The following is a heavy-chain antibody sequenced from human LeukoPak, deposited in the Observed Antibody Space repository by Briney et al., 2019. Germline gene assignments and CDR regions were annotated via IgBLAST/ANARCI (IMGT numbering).Heavy chain of an antibody. Sequence: GESLKISCKGSGYSFRNYWIGWVRQMPGKGLEWMGIIYCSDSETKYSPSFQGQVTISADKSISTAYLQWNNLKASDTAMYYCARGDGDYYFDYWGQGTLVTISS. D-gene: IGHD4-17*01. CDR1: GYSFRNYW. CDR2: IYCSDSET. CDR3: ARGDGDYYFDY. J-gene: IGHJ4*02. V-gene: IGHV5-51*01.